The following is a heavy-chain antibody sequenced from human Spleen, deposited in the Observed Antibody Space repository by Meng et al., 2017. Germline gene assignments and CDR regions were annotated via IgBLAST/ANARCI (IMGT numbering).Heavy chain of an antibody. CDR3: AGSVVGATTGDY. J-gene: IGHJ4*02. CDR2: INHGGST. V-gene: IGHV4-34*01. Sequence: QVQLHQVGAGLFKPSETLALTCAVYGGSFSGYYWSWIRQPPGKGLEWIGEINHGGSTNYNPSLKSRLTISVDTSKNQFSLKLSSVTAADTAVYYCAGSVVGATTGDYWGQGTLVTVSS. CDR1: GGSFSGYY. D-gene: IGHD1-26*01.